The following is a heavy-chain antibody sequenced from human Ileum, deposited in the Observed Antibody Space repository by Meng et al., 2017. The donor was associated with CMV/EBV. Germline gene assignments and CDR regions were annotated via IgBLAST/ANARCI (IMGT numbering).Heavy chain of an antibody. V-gene: IGHV4-31*03. J-gene: IGHJ4*02. Sequence: LRLSCTVSRGSISSGGYYSTWIRQPPGKGLEWIGYIYYSGSTYYNPFLKSRVTISVDTCKNQFSLKLSSVTAADTAVYYCARVSHVDTAMAFDYWGQGTLVTVSS. CDR3: ARVSHVDTAMAFDY. CDR1: RGSISSGGYY. CDR2: IYYSGST. D-gene: IGHD5-18*01.